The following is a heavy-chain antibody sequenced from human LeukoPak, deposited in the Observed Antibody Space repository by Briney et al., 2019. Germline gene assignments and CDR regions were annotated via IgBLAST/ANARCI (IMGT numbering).Heavy chain of an antibody. V-gene: IGHV3-21*01. Sequence: GGSLRLSCAASGFTFSSYSMNWVRQAPGKGLGWVSSISSSSSYIYYADSVKGRFTISRDNAKNSLYLQMNSLRAEDTAVYYCARDHRSSSWTFDYWGQGTLVTVSS. D-gene: IGHD6-13*01. CDR2: ISSSSSYI. CDR3: ARDHRSSSWTFDY. CDR1: GFTFSSYS. J-gene: IGHJ4*02.